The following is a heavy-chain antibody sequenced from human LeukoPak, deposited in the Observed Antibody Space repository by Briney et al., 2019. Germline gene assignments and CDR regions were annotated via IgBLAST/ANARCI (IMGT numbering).Heavy chain of an antibody. Sequence: GGSLRLSCAASGFTFSTYAMTWVRQAPGKGLHYVSAISIGGNTFYADSVKGRFTISRDNSKNTLYLQMSSLRVEDTAAYYCARIVQWPKGFDHWGQGTLVPVSS. J-gene: IGHJ4*02. CDR3: ARIVQWPKGFDH. CDR1: GFTFSTYA. CDR2: ISIGGNT. V-gene: IGHV3-23*01. D-gene: IGHD6-19*01.